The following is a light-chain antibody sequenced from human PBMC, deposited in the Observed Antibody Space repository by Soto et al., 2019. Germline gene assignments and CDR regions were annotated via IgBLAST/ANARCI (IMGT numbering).Light chain of an antibody. CDR3: NSYTSSAARV. CDR2: EVS. J-gene: IGLJ1*01. Sequence: QSVLTQPASVSGSPGQSITISCTGTSSDVGAYNFVSWYQQHPGKAPKLMIYEVSNRPSGVSNRFSGSKSGNTASLTISGLQAEDEADYYCNSYTSSAARVFGNGTKVIVL. V-gene: IGLV2-14*01. CDR1: SSDVGAYNF.